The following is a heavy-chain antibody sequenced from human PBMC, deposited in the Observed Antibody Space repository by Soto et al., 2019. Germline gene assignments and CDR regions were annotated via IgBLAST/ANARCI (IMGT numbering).Heavy chain of an antibody. CDR2: INAGNGNT. CDR3: ARVGTYYDSFDY. V-gene: IGHV1-3*01. CDR1: GYTFTRYA. D-gene: IGHD3-22*01. Sequence: QVQLVQSGAEVKKPGASVKVSCKASGYTFTRYAMYWVRQAPGQRLEWMGWINAGNGNTKYSQKFQDRVTITRDTSASTAYMELSSLRSEDTAVYYCARVGTYYDSFDYWGQGTLVTVSS. J-gene: IGHJ4*02.